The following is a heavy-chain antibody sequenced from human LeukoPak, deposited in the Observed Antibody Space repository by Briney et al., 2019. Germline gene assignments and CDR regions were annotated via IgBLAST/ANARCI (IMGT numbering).Heavy chain of an antibody. V-gene: IGHV3-7*04. D-gene: IGHD3-10*01. J-gene: IGHJ4*02. CDR3: ASDREYYYGSGSFDY. Sequence: GGSLRLSCAASGFTFSWYWMSWVRQAPGKGLEWVANIKQDGSEKYYVDSVKGRFTISRDNAKNSLYLQMNSLRAEDTAVYYCASDREYYYGSGSFDYWGQGTLVTVSS. CDR2: IKQDGSEK. CDR1: GFTFSWYW.